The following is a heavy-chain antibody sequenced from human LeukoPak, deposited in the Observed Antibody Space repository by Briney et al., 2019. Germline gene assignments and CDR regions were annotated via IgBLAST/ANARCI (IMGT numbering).Heavy chain of an antibody. V-gene: IGHV4-31*03. Sequence: PSQALSLTCTVSGGSISSGGYYWSWIRQHPGKGLEWIGYIYYSGSTYYNPSLKSRVTISVDTSKNQFSLKLSSVTAADTAVYYCARGAPSGWYFTHFDYWGQGTLVTVSS. CDR2: IYYSGST. D-gene: IGHD6-19*01. J-gene: IGHJ4*02. CDR1: GGSISSGGYY. CDR3: ARGAPSGWYFTHFDY.